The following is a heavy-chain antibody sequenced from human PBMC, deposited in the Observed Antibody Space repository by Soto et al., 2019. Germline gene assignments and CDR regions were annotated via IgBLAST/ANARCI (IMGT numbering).Heavy chain of an antibody. CDR1: GFTFSSYG. CDR3: ANQAVAGAKYLDY. CDR2: ISYDGSNK. J-gene: IGHJ4*02. D-gene: IGHD6-19*01. Sequence: QVQLVESGGGVVPPWRSLRLSCAASGFTFSSYGMHWVRQAPGKGLEWVAVISYDGSNKYYADSVKGRFTISRDNSKNTLYLQMTSLRAEDTAVYYCANQAVAGAKYLDYLGQGTLVTVSS. V-gene: IGHV3-30*18.